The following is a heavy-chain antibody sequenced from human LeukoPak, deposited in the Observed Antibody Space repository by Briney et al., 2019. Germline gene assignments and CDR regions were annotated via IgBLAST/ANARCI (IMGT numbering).Heavy chain of an antibody. V-gene: IGHV4-31*03. CDR2: IYYSGST. D-gene: IGHD2-2*01. J-gene: IGHJ4*02. CDR1: GGSISSGGYY. CDR3: ARQSPLVGTSFDY. Sequence: PSETLSLTCTVSGGSISSGGYYWSWIRQHPGKGLEWIGYIYYSGSTYYNPSLKSRVTISVDTSKNRFSLKLSSVTAADTAVYYCARQSPLVGTSFDYWGQGTLVTVSS.